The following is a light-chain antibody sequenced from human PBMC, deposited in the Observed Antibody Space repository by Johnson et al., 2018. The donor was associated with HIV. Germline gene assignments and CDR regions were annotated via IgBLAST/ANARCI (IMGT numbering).Light chain of an antibody. CDR2: KNN. CDR3: ATWDSSLSAGRV. Sequence: QSVLTQPPSVSAAPGQKVTISCSGSSSTIGNNYVYWYQVLPGAAPKLLIYKNNERPSGIPDRFSGSKSGTSATLGITGLQTGDEADYYCATWDSSLSAGRVLGTGTKVTVL. CDR1: SSTIGNNY. V-gene: IGLV1-51*02. J-gene: IGLJ1*01.